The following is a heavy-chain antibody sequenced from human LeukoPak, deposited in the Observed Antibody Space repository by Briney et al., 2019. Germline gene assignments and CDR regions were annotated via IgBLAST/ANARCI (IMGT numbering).Heavy chain of an antibody. CDR2: IRSKAYGGTA. V-gene: IGHV3-49*04. Sequence: GGSLRLSCAASGFTFTNYWMSWVRQAPGKGLERVGFIRSKAYGGTAEYAASVKGGFTISRDDSKSVAYLQMDSLKTEDTAVYYCTREIRYFDWFQADYWGQGTLVTVSS. D-gene: IGHD3-9*01. CDR1: GFTFTNYW. J-gene: IGHJ4*02. CDR3: TREIRYFDWFQADY.